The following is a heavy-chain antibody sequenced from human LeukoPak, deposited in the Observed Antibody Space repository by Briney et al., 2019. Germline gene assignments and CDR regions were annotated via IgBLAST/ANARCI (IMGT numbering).Heavy chain of an antibody. D-gene: IGHD5-18*01. CDR2: IIPILGIA. V-gene: IGHV1-69*04. Sequence: ASVKVSCKASGGTFSSYAISWVRQAPGQGLEWMGRIIPILGIANYAQKFQGRVTITADKSTSTAYMELSSLRSEDAAVYYCARSEGGYSHFDYWGQGTLVTVSS. CDR3: ARSEGGYSHFDY. CDR1: GGTFSSYA. J-gene: IGHJ4*02.